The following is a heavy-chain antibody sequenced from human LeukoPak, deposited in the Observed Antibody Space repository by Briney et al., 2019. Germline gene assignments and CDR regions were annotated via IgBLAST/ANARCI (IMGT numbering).Heavy chain of an antibody. J-gene: IGHJ4*02. Sequence: QTGGSLRLSCVVSGFTFRLYVMTWVRQAPGKGLEWVSAITGSGGSIYYADSVRGRFTISRDNSKNTLYLQMNSLRAEDTAVYYCAHPSTPDYGGLDYWGQGTLVTVSS. D-gene: IGHD4-17*01. V-gene: IGHV3-23*01. CDR2: ITGSGGSI. CDR1: GFTFRLYV. CDR3: AHPSTPDYGGLDY.